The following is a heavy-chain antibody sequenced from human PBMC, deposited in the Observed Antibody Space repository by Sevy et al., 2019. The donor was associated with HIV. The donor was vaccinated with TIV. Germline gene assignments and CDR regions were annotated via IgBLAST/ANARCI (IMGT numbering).Heavy chain of an antibody. Sequence: GGSLRLSCAASGFTFRRYDMHWVRQAPGRGLERVAVVASHGNYKSFADFVRGRFTISRDNARNSLDLQMTSLRTEDTAVYYCARLQSCGGDCYYFDSWGQGALVTVSS. D-gene: IGHD2-21*02. CDR3: ARLQSCGGDCYYFDS. V-gene: IGHV3-30-3*01. CDR1: GFTFRRYD. J-gene: IGHJ4*02. CDR2: VASHGNYK.